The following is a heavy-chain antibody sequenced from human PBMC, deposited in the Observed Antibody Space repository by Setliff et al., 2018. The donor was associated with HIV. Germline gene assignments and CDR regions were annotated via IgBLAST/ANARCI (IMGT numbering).Heavy chain of an antibody. D-gene: IGHD3-16*01. CDR2: INPNSGGT. J-gene: IGHJ3*01. Sequence: ASVKVSCKASGYTFTGYYMHWVRQAPGQGLEWMGWINPNSGGTNYAQKVQGRVTMTRDTSISTAYMELSRLRSDDTAVYYCARDDGGYNYAEAFDVWGQGTMVTVSS. CDR1: GYTFTGYY. V-gene: IGHV1-2*02. CDR3: ARDDGGYNYAEAFDV.